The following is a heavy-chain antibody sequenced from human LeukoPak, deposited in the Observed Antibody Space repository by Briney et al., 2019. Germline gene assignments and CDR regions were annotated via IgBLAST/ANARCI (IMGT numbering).Heavy chain of an antibody. J-gene: IGHJ4*02. D-gene: IGHD1-26*01. Sequence: GGSLRLSCTASGFTFKNYRMTWVRQAPGKGLEWVASMKDDGNEIQYVDSVKGRFTISRDNAKNSLYLQMNNLRAEDTAVYYCARNRATNDCWGQGTLVTVSS. CDR3: ARNRATNDC. CDR1: GFTFKNYR. CDR2: MKDDGNEI. V-gene: IGHV3-7*01.